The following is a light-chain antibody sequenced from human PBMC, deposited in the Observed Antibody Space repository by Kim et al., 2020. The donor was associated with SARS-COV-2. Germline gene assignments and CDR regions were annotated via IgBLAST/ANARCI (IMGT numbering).Light chain of an antibody. CDR1: QSLVYSDGNTY. Sequence: DVVMTQSPLSLPVTLGQPASISCRSSQSLVYSDGNTYLNWFQQRPGQSPRRLIYKVSNRDSGVPDRFSGSGSGTDFTLKISGVEAEDVGVYYCMQGIHPITFGQGTRLEI. CDR2: KVS. CDR3: MQGIHPIT. J-gene: IGKJ5*01. V-gene: IGKV2-30*01.